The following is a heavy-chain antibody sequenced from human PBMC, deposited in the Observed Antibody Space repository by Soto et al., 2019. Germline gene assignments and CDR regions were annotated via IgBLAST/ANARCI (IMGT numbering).Heavy chain of an antibody. J-gene: IGHJ6*02. D-gene: IGHD3-22*01. Sequence: GGSLRLSCAASGFTFSSYDINWVRQAPGKGLEWVSVISGSGDKRYYADSVKGRFTISRDNSKNTLYLQMNSLRAEDTAVYYCAKDYYDSSGSRYFYALAVWGQGTTVTVSS. CDR2: ISGSGDKR. CDR1: GFTFSSYD. V-gene: IGHV3-23*01. CDR3: AKDYYDSSGSRYFYALAV.